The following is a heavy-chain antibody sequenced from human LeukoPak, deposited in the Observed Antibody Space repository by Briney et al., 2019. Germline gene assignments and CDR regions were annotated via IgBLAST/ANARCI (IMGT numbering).Heavy chain of an antibody. J-gene: IGHJ3*02. Sequence: GASVKVSCKASGYTFTRYGISWVRQAPGRRLESMGWISAYNGNTNYAQKLQGRVTMTTDTSTSTAYMELRSLRSDDTAVYYCARGEVEMATITDFDIWGQGTMVTVSS. V-gene: IGHV1-18*01. CDR2: ISAYNGNT. CDR1: GYTFTRYG. CDR3: ARGEVEMATITDFDI. D-gene: IGHD5-24*01.